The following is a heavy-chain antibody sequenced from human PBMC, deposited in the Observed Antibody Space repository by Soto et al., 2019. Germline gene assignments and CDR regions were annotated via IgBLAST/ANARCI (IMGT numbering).Heavy chain of an antibody. D-gene: IGHD1-1*01. J-gene: IGHJ4*01. CDR1: ECTSSNAG. CDR2: IKSKTDGGTT. CDR3: HTDRNC. Sequence: VGSLRVPFAVLECTSSNAGRGLVRQAPGKGLEWVGRIKSKTDGGTTDYAAPVKGRFTISRDDSKNTLYLQMNSLKTDDTAVYYCHTDRNCWGQGTLLTVYS. V-gene: IGHV3-15*01.